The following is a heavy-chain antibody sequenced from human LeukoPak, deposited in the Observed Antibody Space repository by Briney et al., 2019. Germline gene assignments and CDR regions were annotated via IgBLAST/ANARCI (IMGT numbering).Heavy chain of an antibody. Sequence: GGSLRLSCSASGFTFSSYAMHWVRQAPGKGLEYVSAISSNGGSTYYADSVKGRFTISRDNSKNTLYLQMNSLRAEDTAIYYCAKGGEYQLPGDYWGQGTLVTVSS. CDR3: AKGGEYQLPGDY. V-gene: IGHV3-64*04. CDR2: ISSNGGST. CDR1: GFTFSSYA. D-gene: IGHD2-2*01. J-gene: IGHJ4*02.